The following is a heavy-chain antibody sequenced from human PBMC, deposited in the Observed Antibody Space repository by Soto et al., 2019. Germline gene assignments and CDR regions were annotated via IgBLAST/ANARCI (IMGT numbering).Heavy chain of an antibody. Sequence: PGGSLSLSCAASGFTFSSYAMHWVRQAPGKGLEWVAVISYDGSNKYYADSVKGRFTISRDNSKNTLYLQMNSLRAEDTAVYYCARAPVITIFGVENRYYYYGMDVWGQGTTVTVSS. CDR2: ISYDGSNK. J-gene: IGHJ6*02. D-gene: IGHD3-3*01. CDR3: ARAPVITIFGVENRYYYYGMDV. V-gene: IGHV3-30-3*01. CDR1: GFTFSSYA.